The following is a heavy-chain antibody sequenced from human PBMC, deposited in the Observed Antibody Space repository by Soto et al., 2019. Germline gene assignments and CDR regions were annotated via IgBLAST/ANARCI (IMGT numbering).Heavy chain of an antibody. D-gene: IGHD1-1*01. CDR3: ARRTGTFYY. J-gene: IGHJ4*02. Sequence: GGSLRLSCAASGFTFSSYAMSWVRQAPGKGLEWVSSISASGTSTFYADSVKGRFTVSRDNSNNTLYLQVNSLGAVDTAIYYCARRTGTFYYWGQGAQVTVSS. CDR1: GFTFSSYA. CDR2: ISASGTST. V-gene: IGHV3-23*01.